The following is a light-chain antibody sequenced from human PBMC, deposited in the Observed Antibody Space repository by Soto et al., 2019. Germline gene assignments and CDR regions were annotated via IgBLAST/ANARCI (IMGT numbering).Light chain of an antibody. CDR3: AAWDASLNRYV. CDR1: ISNIVYNP. CDR2: SDN. Sequence: QALLTQPPSASGTPGQRVTISCSGSISNIVYNPANWYQQLPGTAPKLLMYSDNQRPSGVPDRFSGSRSGTSASLAISGLQSEDEADYYCAAWDASLNRYVFGTGTKVTVL. J-gene: IGLJ1*01. V-gene: IGLV1-44*01.